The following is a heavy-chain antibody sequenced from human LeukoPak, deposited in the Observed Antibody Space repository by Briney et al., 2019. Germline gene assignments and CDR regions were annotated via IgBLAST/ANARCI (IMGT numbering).Heavy chain of an antibody. V-gene: IGHV3-7*01. J-gene: IGHJ5*02. D-gene: IGHD4-23*01. CDR2: IKEDGSDI. CDR1: GFTFSSSW. CDR3: ARGPRNSPYNLFDP. Sequence: GGSLRLSCAASGFTFSSSWMSWVRQAPGKGLEWVANIKEDGSDIHYADSVEGRFTISRDNAKNSLHLQMNSLRVEDTAVYYCARGPRNSPYNLFDPWGQGTQVTVSS.